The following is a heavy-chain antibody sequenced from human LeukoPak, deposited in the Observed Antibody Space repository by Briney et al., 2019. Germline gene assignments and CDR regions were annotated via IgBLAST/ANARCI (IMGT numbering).Heavy chain of an antibody. CDR3: ARLMRIYYYYYGMDV. CDR1: GGTFSSYA. CDR2: IIPIFGIA. J-gene: IGHJ6*04. Sequence: ASVKVSCKASGGTFSSYAISWVRQAPGQGLEWMGRIIPIFGIANYAQKFQGRVTITADKSTSTAYMELSSLRSEDTAVYYCARLMRIYYYYYGMDVWGKGTTVTVSS. V-gene: IGHV1-69*04. D-gene: IGHD3-16*01.